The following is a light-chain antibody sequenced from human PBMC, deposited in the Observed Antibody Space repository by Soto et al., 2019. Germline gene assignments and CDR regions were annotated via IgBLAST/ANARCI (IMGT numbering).Light chain of an antibody. CDR2: RNN. V-gene: IGLV1-47*01. CDR3: AAWDDSLSGVV. J-gene: IGLJ2*01. CDR1: SSNIGSNY. Sequence: QSVLTQPPSASGTPGQRVTISCSGSSSNIGSNYVYWYQQLPGTAPKLLIYRNNQRXXXVPDRFSGSKSCTSASLAISGLXXXXXXXXYCAAWDDSLSGVVFGGGTKLTVL.